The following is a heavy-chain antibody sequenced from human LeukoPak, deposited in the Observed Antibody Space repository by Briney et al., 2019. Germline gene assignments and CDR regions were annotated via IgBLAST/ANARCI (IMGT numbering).Heavy chain of an antibody. V-gene: IGHV3-23*01. Sequence: GGSLRLSCAASGFTFSSYAMSWVRQAPGKGLEWVSAISGSGGSTYYADSVKGRFTISRDNSKNTLYLQMNSLRAEDTAVYYCAKSWDRGWYAALFDYWGQGTLVTVSS. J-gene: IGHJ4*02. D-gene: IGHD6-19*01. CDR2: ISGSGGST. CDR3: AKSWDRGWYAALFDY. CDR1: GFTFSSYA.